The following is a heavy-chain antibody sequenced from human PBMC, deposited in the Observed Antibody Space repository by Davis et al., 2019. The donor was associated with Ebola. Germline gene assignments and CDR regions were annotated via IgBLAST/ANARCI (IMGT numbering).Heavy chain of an antibody. J-gene: IGHJ4*02. Sequence: SETLSLTCAVYGGSFSGYYWTWIRQPPGKGLEWIGEINHSGSITYSPALESRVIISADRSKNQFSLKLTSVTAADTAVYYCAREVFGGTYRDYWSQGTLVTVSS. D-gene: IGHD1-26*01. CDR1: GGSFSGYY. CDR3: AREVFGGTYRDY. CDR2: INHSGSI. V-gene: IGHV4-34*01.